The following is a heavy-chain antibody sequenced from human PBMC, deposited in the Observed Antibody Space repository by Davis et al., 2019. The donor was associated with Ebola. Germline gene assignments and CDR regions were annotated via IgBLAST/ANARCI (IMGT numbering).Heavy chain of an antibody. D-gene: IGHD6-6*01. Sequence: SGPTLVKPTETLTLTCTVSGFSLNNARVGVGWIRQPPGKALEWLALIYWDDDKRYSPSLKSRLTITKDTSKNQVVLTMTNMDPVDTATYYCAHRREIEYSSSRDYFDYWGQGTLVTVSS. CDR3: AHRREIEYSSSRDYFDY. J-gene: IGHJ4*02. V-gene: IGHV2-5*02. CDR2: IYWDDDK. CDR1: GFSLNNARVG.